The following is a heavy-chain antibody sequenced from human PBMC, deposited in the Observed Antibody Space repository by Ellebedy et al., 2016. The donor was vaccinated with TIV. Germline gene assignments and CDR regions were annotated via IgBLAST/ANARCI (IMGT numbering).Heavy chain of an antibody. CDR3: ARQNPAYRSGQVSPIDH. D-gene: IGHD6-19*01. CDR1: GFTFSSYS. V-gene: IGHV3-21*06. CDR2: IDSSSSYI. Sequence: PGGSLRLSCAASGFTFSSYSMGWVRQAPGKGLEWVSSIDSSSSYIYYGDSLRGRLTISRDNAKYSLYLQMNSLGAEDTAVYYCARQNPAYRSGQVSPIDHWGQGALVTVSS. J-gene: IGHJ4*02.